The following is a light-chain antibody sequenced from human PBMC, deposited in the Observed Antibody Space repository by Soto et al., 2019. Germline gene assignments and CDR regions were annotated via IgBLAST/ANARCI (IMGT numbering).Light chain of an antibody. CDR2: GVT. Sequence: QSVLTQPASVSGSTGQSITISCTGNHNDIGTYDYVSWYQQHPGRAPRLLIHGVTTRPSGISGRFSASKSGLTASLSISGLQPEDEADYYCSSFTSNRIYVFGPGTKVTV. J-gene: IGLJ1*01. CDR3: SSFTSNRIYV. CDR1: HNDIGTYDY. V-gene: IGLV2-14*03.